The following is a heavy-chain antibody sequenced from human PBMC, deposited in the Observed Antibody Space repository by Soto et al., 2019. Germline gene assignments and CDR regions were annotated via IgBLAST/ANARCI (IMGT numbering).Heavy chain of an antibody. CDR3: ARVSGHTAADVRCYYYYGMDV. CDR1: GYTFTSYG. V-gene: IGHV1-18*01. D-gene: IGHD6-13*01. CDR2: ISAYNGNT. J-gene: IGHJ6*02. Sequence: QVQLVQSGAEVKKPGASVKVSCKASGYTFTSYGISWVRQAPGQGLEWMGWISAYNGNTNYAQKLQGRVTMTTDTSTSTAYMELRSLRSDDTAVYYCARVSGHTAADVRCYYYYGMDVWGQGTTVTVSS.